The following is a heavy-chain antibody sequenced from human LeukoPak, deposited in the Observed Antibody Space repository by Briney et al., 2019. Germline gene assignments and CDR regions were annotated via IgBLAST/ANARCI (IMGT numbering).Heavy chain of an antibody. CDR2: ISNSGGNT. J-gene: IGHJ4*02. CDR1: GFTFSSYA. V-gene: IGHV3-23*01. CDR3: AKDPEPFPDYGDPFDY. D-gene: IGHD4-17*01. Sequence: GGSLRLSCAASGFTFSSYAMSWVRQAPGKGLEWVSTISNSGGNTYYADSVKGRFTISRDNSKNTLYLQMNSLRADDTAVYYCAKDPEPFPDYGDPFDYWGQGTLVTVSS.